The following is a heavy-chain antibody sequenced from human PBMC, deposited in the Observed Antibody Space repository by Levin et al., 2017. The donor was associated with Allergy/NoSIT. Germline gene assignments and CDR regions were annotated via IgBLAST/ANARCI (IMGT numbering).Heavy chain of an antibody. V-gene: IGHV3-7*01. J-gene: IGHJ4*02. D-gene: IGHD4-23*01. CDR1: GFTLGNYW. Sequence: PGGSLRLSCAASGFTLGNYWMTWVRQAPGKGLEWVASIRQDEGERYYVDSVKGRFTISRDNAKNSLYLQMNDLRAEDTAVYYCARDPGGYDFWGQGTLVTASS. CDR2: IRQDEGER. CDR3: ARDPGGYDF.